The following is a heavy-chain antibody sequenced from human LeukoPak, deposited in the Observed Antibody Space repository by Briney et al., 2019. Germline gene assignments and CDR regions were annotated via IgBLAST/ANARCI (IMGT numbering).Heavy chain of an antibody. Sequence: VASVKVSCKASGYTFTGYYMHWVRQAPGQGLEWMGWINPNSGGTNYAQKFQGRVTMTRDTSISTAYMELSRLRSDDTAVYYCARVGDDYGDYGWFDPWGQGTPVTVSS. CDR3: ARVGDDYGDYGWFDP. CDR2: INPNSGGT. J-gene: IGHJ5*02. V-gene: IGHV1-2*02. CDR1: GYTFTGYY. D-gene: IGHD4-17*01.